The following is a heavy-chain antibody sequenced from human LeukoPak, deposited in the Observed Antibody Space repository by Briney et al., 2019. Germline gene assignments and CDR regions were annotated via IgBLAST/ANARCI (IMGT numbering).Heavy chain of an antibody. CDR1: GFTFSSYG. CDR2: IWYDGSNN. CDR3: AKDRQQLVYYIDV. V-gene: IGHV3-33*06. J-gene: IGHJ6*03. Sequence: PGGPLRLSCAASGFTFSSYGMQWVRQAPGKGLGWVAVIWYDGSNNYYAHSVNGRFTISRDNSKNTLYLQMNSLRAEDTAVYYCAKDRQQLVYYIDVWGKGTTVTVSS. D-gene: IGHD6-13*01.